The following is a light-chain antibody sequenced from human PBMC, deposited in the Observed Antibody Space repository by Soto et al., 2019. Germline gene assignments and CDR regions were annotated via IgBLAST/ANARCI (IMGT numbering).Light chain of an antibody. V-gene: IGKV3-11*01. CDR1: QNVNSY. CDR3: QQRSNWPS. CDR2: DAS. J-gene: IGKJ4*01. Sequence: EIVLTQSPATLTLSPGERATLSCRASQNVNSYLAWYQQKPGQAPRLLIYDASNRATGIPARFSGSGSGTDFTLTISSLEPEDFPVYYCQQRSNWPSFGGGTKVEIK.